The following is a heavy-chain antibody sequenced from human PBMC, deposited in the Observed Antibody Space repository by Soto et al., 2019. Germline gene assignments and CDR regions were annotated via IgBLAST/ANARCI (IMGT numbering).Heavy chain of an antibody. J-gene: IGHJ4*02. CDR2: IISRAGTT. D-gene: IGHD2-2*01. Sequence: EVQLLESGGGLIQPGGSLRLSCAASGFTFSSFAMSWVRQAPGKGLEWVSGIISRAGTTYYADYVKCRFTIARDNSKNTLYLHMNSLTAEDTAVYYCAKDRSSTSCYAFDYWGRGTLVTVSS. V-gene: IGHV3-23*01. CDR3: AKDRSSTSCYAFDY. CDR1: GFTFSSFA.